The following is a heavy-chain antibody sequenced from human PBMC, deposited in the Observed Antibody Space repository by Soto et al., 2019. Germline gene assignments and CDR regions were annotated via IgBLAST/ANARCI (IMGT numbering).Heavy chain of an antibody. Sequence: QVQLQESGPGLVKPSETLSLTCTVSGGSISNYYWNWIRQTPGKGLEWIGYIYYSGSTKYNPSLTRRDTIXXDXSXXQFSLKLSSVTAADTAVYYCARDREDSSSWYWFDPWGQGTLFTVSS. CDR1: GGSISNYY. D-gene: IGHD6-13*01. J-gene: IGHJ5*02. CDR3: ARDREDSSSWYWFDP. V-gene: IGHV4-59*01. CDR2: IYYSGST.